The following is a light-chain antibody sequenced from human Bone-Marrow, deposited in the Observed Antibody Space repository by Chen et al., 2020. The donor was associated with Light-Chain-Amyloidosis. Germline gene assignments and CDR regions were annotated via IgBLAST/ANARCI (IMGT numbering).Light chain of an antibody. Sequence: SYELTQPLSVSVALGQTATITCEGNNIGGKDVHWYQQRPGQAPVLVIYKNTNRPSGIPERLSGSNSGNTAPLTISRAQAGDEADYHCHVWDGYTAVFGGGTKLTVL. CDR1: NIGGKD. CDR3: HVWDGYTAV. V-gene: IGLV3-9*01. J-gene: IGLJ3*02. CDR2: KNT.